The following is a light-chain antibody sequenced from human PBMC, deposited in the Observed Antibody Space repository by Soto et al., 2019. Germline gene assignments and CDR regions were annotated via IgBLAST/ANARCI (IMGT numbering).Light chain of an antibody. CDR3: QQYDSSPVT. V-gene: IGKV3-20*01. Sequence: EIVLTQSPGTLSLSPGERATLSCRASQSVSSSYLAWYQQKPGQAPRLLIYGASSRATVIPDRFSGSGSGTDFTLTITRLEHEEFAVYYCQQYDSSPVTFGQGTNVEIK. J-gene: IGKJ1*01. CDR1: QSVSSSY. CDR2: GAS.